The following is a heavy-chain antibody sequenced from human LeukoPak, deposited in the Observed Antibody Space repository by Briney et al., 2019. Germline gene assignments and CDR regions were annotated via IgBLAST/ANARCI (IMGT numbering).Heavy chain of an antibody. Sequence: GGSLRLSCAAPGFTFSSYWMSWVRQAPGKGLEWVANIKQDGSEKYYVDSVKGRFTISRDNAKNSLYLQMNSLRAEDTAVYYCARDQRIAVAGNFDYWGQGTLVTVSS. V-gene: IGHV3-7*03. CDR1: GFTFSSYW. J-gene: IGHJ4*02. CDR2: IKQDGSEK. CDR3: ARDQRIAVAGNFDY. D-gene: IGHD6-19*01.